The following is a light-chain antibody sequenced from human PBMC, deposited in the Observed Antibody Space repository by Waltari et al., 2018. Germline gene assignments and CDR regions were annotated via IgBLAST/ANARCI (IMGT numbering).Light chain of an antibody. J-gene: IGKJ2*01. CDR2: GAS. V-gene: IGKV3-15*01. CDR3: QQYSKWPPHT. CDR1: QSVSSN. Sequence: ETVMTQFPATLSVSPGETATLSFRASQSVSSNLAWYQQTHGQAPRLLNYGASTQGTWNPGKFNGKWFGKDFNSNNKKLQAGEFAIYYCQQYSKWPPHTFGQGTKLEL.